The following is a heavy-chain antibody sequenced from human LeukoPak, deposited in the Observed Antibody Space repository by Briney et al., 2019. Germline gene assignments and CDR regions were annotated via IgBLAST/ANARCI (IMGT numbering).Heavy chain of an antibody. CDR3: ARDLDYYDSSGYYSYYYMDV. V-gene: IGHV4-4*07. J-gene: IGHJ6*03. CDR1: GGSISRYY. Sequence: SETLSLTCTVSGGSISRYYWSWIRQPAGKGLEWIGRIYTSGSTNYNPFLKSRVTMSVDTSKNQFSLKLSSVTAADTAVYYCARDLDYYDSSGYYSYYYMDVWGKGTTVTISS. D-gene: IGHD3-22*01. CDR2: IYTSGST.